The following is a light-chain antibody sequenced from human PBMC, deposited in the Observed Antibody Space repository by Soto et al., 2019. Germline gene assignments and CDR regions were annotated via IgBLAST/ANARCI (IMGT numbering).Light chain of an antibody. Sequence: QSALTQPSSLSGSPGQSITISCTGTISDVGGYDYVSWYQLHPGKAPKLMVFEVSNRPSGVSYRFSGSKSGNTASLTISGLQAEDEADYFCSSYSISTAYLFGTGTNVNVL. J-gene: IGLJ1*01. CDR3: SSYSISTAYL. CDR2: EVS. CDR1: ISDVGGYDY. V-gene: IGLV2-14*01.